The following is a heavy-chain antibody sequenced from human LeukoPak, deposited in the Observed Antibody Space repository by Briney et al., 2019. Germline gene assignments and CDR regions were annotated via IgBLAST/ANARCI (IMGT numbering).Heavy chain of an antibody. J-gene: IGHJ4*02. CDR1: GGSISSYY. CDR3: ARDPGYSSGWYIDY. CDR2: IYYSGST. D-gene: IGHD6-19*01. Sequence: ASETLSLTCTVSGGSISSYYWSWIRQPPGKGLEWIGYIYYSGSTNYNPSLKSRVTISVDTSKNQFSLKLSSVTAADTAVYYCARDPGYSSGWYIDYWGQGTLVTVSS. V-gene: IGHV4-59*01.